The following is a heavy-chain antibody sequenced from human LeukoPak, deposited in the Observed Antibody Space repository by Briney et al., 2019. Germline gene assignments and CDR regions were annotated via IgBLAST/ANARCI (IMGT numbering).Heavy chain of an antibody. V-gene: IGHV4-34*01. CDR2: INHSGST. Sequence: SETLSLTCAVYGGSFSGYYWSWIRQPPGKGLEWIGEINHSGSTNYNPSLKSRVTISVDTSKNQFSLKLSSVTAADTAVYYCARDPRGDYVRWYFDLWGRGTLVTVSS. CDR3: ARDPRGDYVRWYFDL. D-gene: IGHD4-17*01. J-gene: IGHJ2*01. CDR1: GGSFSGYY.